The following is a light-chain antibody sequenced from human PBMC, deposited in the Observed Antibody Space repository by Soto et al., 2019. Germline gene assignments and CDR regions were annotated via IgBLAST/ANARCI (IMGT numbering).Light chain of an antibody. CDR1: QGIGSY. J-gene: IGKJ4*01. V-gene: IGKV1-9*01. CDR3: QQLSTYPST. CDR2: AAS. Sequence: IQLTQSPSSLSASVGDRVTITCRASQGIGSYLAWYQQKPGEAPKLLIFAASTLQSGVPSRFSGSGSGKDFTLTISSLQAEDFATYYCQQLSTYPSTFGGGSKVDIX.